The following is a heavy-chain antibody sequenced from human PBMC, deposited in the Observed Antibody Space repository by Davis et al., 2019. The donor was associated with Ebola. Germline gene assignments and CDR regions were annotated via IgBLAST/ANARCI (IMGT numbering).Heavy chain of an antibody. J-gene: IGHJ6*02. CDR3: ARSRRITFGGPNPRSGYYYYGMDV. CDR1: GGPSSGYY. Sequence: SETLTLTCAVYGGPSSGYYWSWILQRPGKGLEWIGEFIHSGSTNYNPSLKSRVTISVDTSKNQFSLKLSSVTAAEKAVYYCARSRRITFGGPNPRSGYYYYGMDVWGQGTTVTVSS. V-gene: IGHV4-34*12. CDR2: FIHSGST. D-gene: IGHD3-16*01.